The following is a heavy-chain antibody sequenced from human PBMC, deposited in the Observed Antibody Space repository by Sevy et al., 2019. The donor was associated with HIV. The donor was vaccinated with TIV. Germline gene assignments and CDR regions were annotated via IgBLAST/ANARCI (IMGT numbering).Heavy chain of an antibody. J-gene: IGHJ6*01. Sequence: SQTLSLTCAISGDSVSSSSAAWNWFRQSPSRGLEWLGRTYHRSKWYNNYAVSVKSRVTINPDTSENQFSLHLNSVTPEDTAVYFCARGDELNSYCNGMDLWGQGTTVTVSS. CDR2: TYHRSKWYN. CDR1: GDSVSSSSAA. CDR3: ARGDELNSYCNGMDL. V-gene: IGHV6-1*01. D-gene: IGHD2-21*02.